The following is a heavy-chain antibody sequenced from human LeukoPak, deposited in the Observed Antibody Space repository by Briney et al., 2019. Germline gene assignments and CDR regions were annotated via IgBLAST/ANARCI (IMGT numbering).Heavy chain of an antibody. J-gene: IGHJ3*02. D-gene: IGHD3-22*01. CDR2: ISAYNGNT. Sequence: ASVKVSCKASGYTFTSYGISWVRQAPGQGLEWLGWISAYNGNTNYAQKLQGRVTMTTDTSTSTAYMELRSLRSDDTAVYYCVITYYYDGSAFDIWGQGTMVTVSS. V-gene: IGHV1-18*01. CDR1: GYTFTSYG. CDR3: VITYYYDGSAFDI.